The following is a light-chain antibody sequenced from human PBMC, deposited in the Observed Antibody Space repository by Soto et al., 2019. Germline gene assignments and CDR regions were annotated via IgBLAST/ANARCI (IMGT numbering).Light chain of an antibody. CDR1: SSDVGGYNY. CDR2: DVS. J-gene: IGLJ2*01. Sequence: QSALTQPASVSGSPGQSITISCTGTSSDVGGYNYVSWYQQHPGKAPKLMIYDVSNRPSGVSNRFSGSTSGNTASLTISGLQAEDEADYYFSSYTSSSTVVFVGGTKLTVL. V-gene: IGLV2-14*01. CDR3: SSYTSSSTVV.